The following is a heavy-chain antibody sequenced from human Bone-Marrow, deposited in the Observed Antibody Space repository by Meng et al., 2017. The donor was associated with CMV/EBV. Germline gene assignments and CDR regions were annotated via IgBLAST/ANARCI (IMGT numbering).Heavy chain of an antibody. CDR3: ARDLGATGSDY. V-gene: IGHV1-18*01. J-gene: IGHJ4*02. D-gene: IGHD1-1*01. Sequence: ASVKVSCKTSGYTFTSYGFSWVRQAPGQGLECMGWISASHGNTNYAQKFQGRVTMTTDTSTSTAYMELRNLRSDDTAVYYCARDLGATGSDYWGQGTLVTVSS. CDR2: ISASHGNT. CDR1: GYTFTSYG.